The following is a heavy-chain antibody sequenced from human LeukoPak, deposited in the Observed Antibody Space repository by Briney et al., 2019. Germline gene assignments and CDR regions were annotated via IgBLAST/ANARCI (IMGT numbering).Heavy chain of an antibody. CDR3: ARDGAVAGLFDY. D-gene: IGHD6-19*01. V-gene: IGHV4-59*01. CDR2: IYYSGST. J-gene: IGHJ4*02. Sequence: PSETLSLTCTVSGGSISSYYWSWIRQPPGKGLEWIGYIYYSGSTNYNPSLKSRVTITEDTSKNQFSLKLSSVTAADTAVYYCARDGAVAGLFDYWGQGTLVTVSS. CDR1: GGSISSYY.